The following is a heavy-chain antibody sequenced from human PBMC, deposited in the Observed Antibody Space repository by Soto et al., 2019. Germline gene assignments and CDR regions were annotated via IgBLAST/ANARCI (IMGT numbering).Heavy chain of an antibody. CDR1: GFSLTTGKMG. CDR3: ARMKVDSYQFYYAMDV. D-gene: IGHD3-9*01. CDR2: IFSDNER. Sequence: QVTLKESGPALVKPTETLTLTCTVSGFSLTTGKMGVSWIRQPPGKALEWLAHIFSDNERSYSTSLQDRLTISKDTSGSQVVLSMTNVDPVDTATYYCARMKVDSYQFYYAMDVWGQGTTVTVSS. J-gene: IGHJ6*02. V-gene: IGHV2-26*01.